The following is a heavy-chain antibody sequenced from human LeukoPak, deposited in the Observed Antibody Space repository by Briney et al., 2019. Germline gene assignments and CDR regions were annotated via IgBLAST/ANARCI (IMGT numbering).Heavy chain of an antibody. CDR3: AREEMTTVGASYYFFALDV. V-gene: IGHV3-66*02. CDR2: MFSGGIT. CDR1: GFTVSSNY. Sequence: GGSLRLSCAASGFTVSSNYMTWVRRPPGKGLEWISIMFSGGITYHADSVKGRFTISRDNSKNTLYLQMNSLRPDDTAVYYCAREEMTTVGASYYFFALDVWGQGTTVTVSS. J-gene: IGHJ6*02. D-gene: IGHD4-11*01.